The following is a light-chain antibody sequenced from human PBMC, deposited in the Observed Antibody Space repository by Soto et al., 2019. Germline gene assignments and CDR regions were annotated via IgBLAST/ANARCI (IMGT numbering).Light chain of an antibody. CDR1: SSDVGGYNY. CDR3: SSYTSSSTLLYV. Sequence: LTQPASVSGSPGQSITISCTGTSSDVGGYNYVSWYQQHPGKAPKPMIYEVSNWPSGVSNRFSGSKSGNTASLTISGLQAEDEADYYCSSYTSSSTLLYVFGTGTKVTVL. J-gene: IGLJ1*01. CDR2: EVS. V-gene: IGLV2-14*01.